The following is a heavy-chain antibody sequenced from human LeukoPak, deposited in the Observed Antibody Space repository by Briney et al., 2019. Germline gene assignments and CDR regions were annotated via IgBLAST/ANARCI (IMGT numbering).Heavy chain of an antibody. D-gene: IGHD2-15*01. CDR3: ASDFPYCGDGSCAL. Sequence: PWGSLRLSCLGTGLAFKNYWMTWVRQAPGKGLEWVANIHPDGSVKNYVHAVRGRFTIYRDNDNNSLYLPVDELSAHDTAVYLCASDFPYCGDGSCALGGQGTLVIVSS. V-gene: IGHV3-7*01. CDR1: GLAFKNYW. J-gene: IGHJ1*01. CDR2: IHPDGSVK.